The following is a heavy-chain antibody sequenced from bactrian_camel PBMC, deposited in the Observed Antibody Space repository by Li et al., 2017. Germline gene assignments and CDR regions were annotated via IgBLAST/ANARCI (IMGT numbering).Heavy chain of an antibody. J-gene: IGHJ6*01. Sequence: GGSLRLSCTHATYIFKRCAMGWYRQAPGKERELVSTIKPDGTTTYTDSVKGRFTISQDNRKRTMYLQMDHLKPEDTGMYYCAARLACYEDDYRRSDTFGYWGQGTQVTVS. D-gene: IGHD4*01. V-gene: IGHV3S53*01. CDR2: IKPDGTT. CDR1: TYIFKRCA. CDR3: AARLACYEDDYRRSDTFGY.